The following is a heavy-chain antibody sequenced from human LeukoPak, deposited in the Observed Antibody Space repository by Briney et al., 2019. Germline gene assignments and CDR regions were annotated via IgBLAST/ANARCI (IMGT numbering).Heavy chain of an antibody. CDR2: INHSGST. CDR1: GGFLRGYY. J-gene: IGHJ3*02. CDR3: ARILRDAFDI. D-gene: IGHD2-21*02. Sequence: SETLSLTCGVYGGFLRGYYWSWIRQPPGKGLEWIGEINHSGSTNYHPSLKSRITISVDTSKNQFSLKLSSVSAADTAVYYCARILRDAFDIWGQGTMVTVSS. V-gene: IGHV4-34*01.